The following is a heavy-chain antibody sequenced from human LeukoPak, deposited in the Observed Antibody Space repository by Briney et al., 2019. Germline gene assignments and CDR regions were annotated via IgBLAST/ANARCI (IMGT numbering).Heavy chain of an antibody. CDR1: GFTFSSYG. D-gene: IGHD3-22*01. Sequence: PGGSLRLSCAASGFTFSSYGMHWVRQAPGKGLEWVAVISYDGSNKYYADSVKGRFTISRDNPKNTLYLQMNSLRAEDTAVYYCAKAAPTYYYDSSGYYPGDYWGQGTLVTVSS. CDR3: AKAAPTYYYDSSGYYPGDY. CDR2: ISYDGSNK. J-gene: IGHJ4*02. V-gene: IGHV3-30*18.